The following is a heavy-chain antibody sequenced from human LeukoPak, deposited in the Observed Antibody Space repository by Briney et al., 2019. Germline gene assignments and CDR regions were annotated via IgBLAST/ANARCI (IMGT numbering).Heavy chain of an antibody. V-gene: IGHV4-38-2*01. CDR3: ARALDNGDYPFDY. CDR2: IYHSGRT. Sequence: SETLSLTCAVSGYSISSGYYWGWIRQPPGKGLEWIGNIYHSGRTYYNPSLKRRVTISVDTSKNQFSLNLSSVTAADTAVYFCARALDNGDYPFDYWGQGTLVTVSS. J-gene: IGHJ4*02. CDR1: GYSISSGYY. D-gene: IGHD4-17*01.